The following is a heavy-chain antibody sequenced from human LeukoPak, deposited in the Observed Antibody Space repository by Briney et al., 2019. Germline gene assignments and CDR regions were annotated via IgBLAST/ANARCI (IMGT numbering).Heavy chain of an antibody. V-gene: IGHV4-39*07. CDR3: ARDSRISPWFGDTSVRNWFDP. Sequence: SETLSLTCTVSGGSINNTNYYWDWIRQPPGKGLEWIGTIYYSGSTYYNPPLKSRVTISVDTSKNQFSLKLSSVTAADTAIYYCARDSRISPWFGDTSVRNWFDPWGQGTLVTVSS. D-gene: IGHD3-10*01. CDR2: IYYSGST. J-gene: IGHJ5*02. CDR1: GGSINNTNYY.